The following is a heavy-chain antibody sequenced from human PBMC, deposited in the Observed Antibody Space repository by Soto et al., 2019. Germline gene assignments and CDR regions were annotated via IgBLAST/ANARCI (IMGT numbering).Heavy chain of an antibody. Sequence: HPGGSLRLSCAASGFTFSSYGMHWVRQAPGKGLEWVAVISYDGSNKYYADSVKGRFTISRDNSKNTLYLQMNSLRAEDTAVYYCAKDRLNYYYGMDVWGQGTTVTVSS. CDR1: GFTFSSYG. CDR3: AKDRLNYYYGMDV. J-gene: IGHJ6*02. V-gene: IGHV3-30*18. CDR2: ISYDGSNK.